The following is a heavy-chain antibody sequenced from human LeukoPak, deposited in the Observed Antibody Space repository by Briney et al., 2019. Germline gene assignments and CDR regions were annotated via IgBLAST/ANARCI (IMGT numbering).Heavy chain of an antibody. CDR2: IYSGGST. CDR1: GFTFSSKY. J-gene: IGHJ5*02. D-gene: IGHD2-2*02. CDR3: AKLSAAISDIDWFDP. Sequence: GGSLRLSCAASGFTFSSKYMSWVRQAPGKGLEWVSVIYSGGSTYYADSVKGRFTISRDNSKNTLYLQMNSLRAEDTAVYYCAKLSAAISDIDWFDPWGQGTLVTVSS. V-gene: IGHV3-53*01.